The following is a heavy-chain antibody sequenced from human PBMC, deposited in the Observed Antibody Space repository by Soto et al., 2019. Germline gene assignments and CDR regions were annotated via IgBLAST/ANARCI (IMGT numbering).Heavy chain of an antibody. V-gene: IGHV4-39*07. D-gene: IGHD1-7*01. J-gene: IGHJ6*02. CDR3: ARNYVNGMDV. Sequence: SETLSLTCTVSGGSISSSSYYWGWIRQPPGKGLEWIGEINHSGSTNYNPSLKSRVTISVDTSKNQFSLKLSSVTAADTAVYYCARNYVNGMDVWGQGTTVTVSS. CDR2: INHSGST. CDR1: GGSISSSSYY.